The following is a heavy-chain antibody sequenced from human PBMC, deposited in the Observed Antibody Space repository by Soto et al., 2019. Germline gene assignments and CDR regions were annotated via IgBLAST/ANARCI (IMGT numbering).Heavy chain of an antibody. CDR3: GRKNNRAGSFDS. D-gene: IGHD6-25*01. CDR2: IYYTGKT. Sequence: SETLSLTCSVSGGTIGDYYWSWIRQPPGKGLEWLAYIYYTGKTDQNPSLERRVSISLGTSKNQFSLNLRSVTAADTAVYDCGRKNNRAGSFDSWGPGILVTVYS. CDR1: GGTIGDYY. V-gene: IGHV4-59*01. J-gene: IGHJ4*02.